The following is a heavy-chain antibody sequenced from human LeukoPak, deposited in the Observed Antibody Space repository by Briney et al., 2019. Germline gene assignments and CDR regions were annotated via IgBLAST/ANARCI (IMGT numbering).Heavy chain of an antibody. Sequence: GGSLRLSCAASGFTFDDYAMHWVRQAPGKGLEWVSGISWNSGSIGYADSVKGRFTISRGNAKNSLYLQMNSLRAKDTALYYCAKKAGGYYYDSSGYYYFDYWGQGTLVTVSS. CDR1: GFTFDDYA. V-gene: IGHV3-9*01. D-gene: IGHD3-22*01. CDR2: ISWNSGSI. CDR3: AKKAGGYYYDSSGYYYFDY. J-gene: IGHJ4*02.